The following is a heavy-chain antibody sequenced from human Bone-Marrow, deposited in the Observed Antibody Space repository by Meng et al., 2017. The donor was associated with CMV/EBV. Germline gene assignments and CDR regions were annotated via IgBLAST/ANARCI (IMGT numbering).Heavy chain of an antibody. Sequence: GESLKISCAASGFTFSSYSMNWVRQAPGKGLEWVASISSSDSYIYYADSVKGRFTISRDNAEISLYLQMNSLRAEDTAVYYCARDRRQWLAPGAFDAFDIWGQGTMVIVSS. V-gene: IGHV3-21*01. D-gene: IGHD6-19*01. CDR1: GFTFSSYS. CDR3: ARDRRQWLAPGAFDAFDI. J-gene: IGHJ3*02. CDR2: ISSSDSYI.